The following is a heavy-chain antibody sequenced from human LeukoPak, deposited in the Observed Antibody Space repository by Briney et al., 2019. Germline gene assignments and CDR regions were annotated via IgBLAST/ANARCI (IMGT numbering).Heavy chain of an antibody. D-gene: IGHD2-21*01. Sequence: GGSLRLSCAASGFTVSSNYMSWVRQAPGKGLEWVSVIYSGGSTYYADSVKGRFTLSRDNSKNTLYLQMGSLRAEDMAVYYCARLGGFRGGDRGLDAFDIWGQGTMVTVSS. CDR3: ARLGGFRGGDRGLDAFDI. V-gene: IGHV3-53*05. J-gene: IGHJ3*02. CDR2: IYSGGST. CDR1: GFTVSSNY.